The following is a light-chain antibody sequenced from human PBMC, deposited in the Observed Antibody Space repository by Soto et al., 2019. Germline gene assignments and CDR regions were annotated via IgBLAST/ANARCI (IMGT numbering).Light chain of an antibody. CDR2: GAS. V-gene: IGKV3-20*01. J-gene: IGKJ2*02. CDR1: QSVSSSY. Sequence: EIVLTQSPGTLSLSPGERATLSCRASQSVSSSYLAWYQQKPGQAPRLLIYGASSRATGIPDRFSGSGSGTDFTLTISRLEPEDFAVYYWQQYGSSGTFCQGTKLEIK. CDR3: QQYGSSGT.